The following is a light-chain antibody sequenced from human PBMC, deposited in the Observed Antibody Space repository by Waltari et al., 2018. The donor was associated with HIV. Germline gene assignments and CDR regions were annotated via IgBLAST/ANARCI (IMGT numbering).Light chain of an antibody. CDR3: CSSAGRDIFV. Sequence: RSVSGSPGQSITISCTGTSKDVGAYNYVSWYQQHPGRAPKLLIYDLNRRPSGVPDRFSGSKSGNTASLSISGLQAEDEADYYCCSSAGRDIFVFGTGTKVTVL. CDR2: DLN. CDR1: SKDVGAYNY. V-gene: IGLV2-11*01. J-gene: IGLJ1*01.